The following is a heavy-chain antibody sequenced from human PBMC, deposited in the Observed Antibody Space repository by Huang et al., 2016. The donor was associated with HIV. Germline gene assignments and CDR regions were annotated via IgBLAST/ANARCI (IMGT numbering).Heavy chain of an antibody. CDR3: ARMFKYDSGGYWGNDAFDI. D-gene: IGHD3-22*01. CDR2: ISDRGST. Sequence: QVQLQQWGAELLKPSETLSLTCAVSGGSFSGHYWTWIRQPPGRGLGWSGEISDRGSTTYNPCLKSRVTISGDTSQSQFSLKLNSVTAADTAIYYCARMFKYDSGGYWGNDAFDIWGQGTMVTVSS. V-gene: IGHV4-34*02. J-gene: IGHJ3*02. CDR1: GGSFSGHY.